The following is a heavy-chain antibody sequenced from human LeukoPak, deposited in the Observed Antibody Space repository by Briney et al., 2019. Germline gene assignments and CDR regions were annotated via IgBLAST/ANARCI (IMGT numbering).Heavy chain of an antibody. V-gene: IGHV3-33*01. D-gene: IGHD5-12*01. CDR3: ARDWLSAGGYTSGY. Sequence: GGSLRLSCAASGFTFSSYGMHWVRQAPGKGLEWVAVIWYDGSNKYYADSVKGRFTISRDNSKNTLYLQMNSLRAEDTAVYYCARDWLSAGGYTSGYWGQGTLVTVSS. CDR2: IWYDGSNK. CDR1: GFTFSSYG. J-gene: IGHJ4*02.